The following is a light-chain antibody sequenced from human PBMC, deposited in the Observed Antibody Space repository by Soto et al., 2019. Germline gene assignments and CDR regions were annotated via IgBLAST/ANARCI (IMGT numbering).Light chain of an antibody. J-gene: IGLJ7*01. Sequence: QSVLTQPPSVSGAPGQRVTISCTGSSSNIGAGYDVHWYQQLPGTAPKLLIYGNSNRPSGVPDRFSGSKSGTSASLAIPGLQAGDEADYYCQSYDSSLSGSVFGGGTQLTVL. CDR3: QSYDSSLSGSV. V-gene: IGLV1-40*01. CDR1: SSNIGAGYD. CDR2: GNS.